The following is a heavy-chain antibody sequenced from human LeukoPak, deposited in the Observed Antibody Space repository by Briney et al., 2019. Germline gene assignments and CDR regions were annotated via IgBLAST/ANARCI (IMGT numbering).Heavy chain of an antibody. CDR1: GYSFTSHW. J-gene: IGHJ3*02. CDR3: ARLMAGQLLDAFDI. Sequence: GESLKISCKGSGYSFTSHWISWVRQMPGKGLEWVGRIAPSDSYTNYSPSFQGHVTISADKSISTAYLQWSSLKASDTAMYYCARLMAGQLLDAFDIWGQGTMVTVSS. V-gene: IGHV5-10-1*01. CDR2: IAPSDSYT. D-gene: IGHD2-2*01.